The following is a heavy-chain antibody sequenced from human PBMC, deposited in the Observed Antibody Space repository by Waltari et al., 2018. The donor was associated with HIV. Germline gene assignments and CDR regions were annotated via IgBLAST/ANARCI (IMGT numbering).Heavy chain of an antibody. CDR2: IYRRGDA. Sequence: EVQLVETGGGLIQPGGSLRLSCAASGLSVSSNYMHWVRQAPGKGLEWVSVIYRRGDAYYADFVKGRFTISRDNSKNTLYLQMNSLRAEDTAVYYCARVRSIMGRFLGFDYWGQGTLVTVSS. D-gene: IGHD3-3*02. CDR3: ARVRSIMGRFLGFDY. J-gene: IGHJ4*02. V-gene: IGHV3-53*02. CDR1: GLSVSSNY.